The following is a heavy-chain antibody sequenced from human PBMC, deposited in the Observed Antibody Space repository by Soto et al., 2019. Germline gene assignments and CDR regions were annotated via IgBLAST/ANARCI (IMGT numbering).Heavy chain of an antibody. Sequence: ASVKVSCKASGYTFTGYYMHWVRQAPGQGLEWMGWINPNSGATNYAQKFQDRVTMTRDTSISTAYMELRRVGSDDTAVYSFASAVGSGRVRYNCFHPSRQGPLGTLSS. J-gene: IGHJ5*02. D-gene: IGHD3-10*01. CDR1: GYTFTGYY. CDR2: INPNSGAT. V-gene: IGHV1-2*02. CDR3: ASAVGSGRVRYNCFHP.